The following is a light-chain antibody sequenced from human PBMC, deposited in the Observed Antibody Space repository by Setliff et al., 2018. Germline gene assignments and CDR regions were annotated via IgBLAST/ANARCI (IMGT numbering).Light chain of an antibody. V-gene: IGLV2-11*01. CDR2: DVS. J-gene: IGLJ1*01. Sequence: QSVLTQPRSVSGSPGQSVTISCTGTNGDVGGYKYVSWYQQHPGKAPRFMIYDVSKRPSGVPDRFSGSKSGNTASLTISGLQAEDEADYYCCSYAGIYTYVFGSGTKVTVL. CDR1: NGDVGGYKY. CDR3: CSYAGIYTYV.